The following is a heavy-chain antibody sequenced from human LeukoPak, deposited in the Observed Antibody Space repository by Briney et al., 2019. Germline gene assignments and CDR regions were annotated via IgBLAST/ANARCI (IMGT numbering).Heavy chain of an antibody. CDR3: ARDLRQGYYYYYMDV. J-gene: IGHJ6*03. D-gene: IGHD6-6*01. Sequence: ASVTVSCKASGYTFTGYYMHWVRQAPGQGLEWMGWINPNSGGTNYAQKFQGRVTMTRDTSISTAYMELSRLRSDDTAVYYCARDLRQGYYYYYMDVWGKGTTVTVSS. CDR1: GYTFTGYY. V-gene: IGHV1-2*02. CDR2: INPNSGGT.